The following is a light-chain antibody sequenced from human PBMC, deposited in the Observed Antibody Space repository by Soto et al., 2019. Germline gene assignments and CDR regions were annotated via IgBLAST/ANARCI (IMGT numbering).Light chain of an antibody. CDR3: QQSYSTPWT. CDR2: AAS. Sequence: DIPMTQSPSSLSATIRDRVTITCRASQSISSYLNWYQQKPGKAPKLLIYAASSLQSGVPSRFSGSGSGTDFTLTISSLQPEDFATYYCQQSYSTPWTFGQGTKVDI. V-gene: IGKV1-39*01. CDR1: QSISSY. J-gene: IGKJ1*01.